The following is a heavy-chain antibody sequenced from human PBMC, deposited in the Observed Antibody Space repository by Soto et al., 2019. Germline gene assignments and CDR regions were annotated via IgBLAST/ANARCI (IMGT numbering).Heavy chain of an antibody. Sequence: EVQLVESGGGLVQPGGSLRLSCAASKFSFSGYWMHWVRQAPGKGLMWVSRVNPDGSTTTYAHSVKGRFTISRDNAKNTVFLQMNRLRADDTAVYYCAKVASGSYDWFDPWGQGTLVTVSS. D-gene: IGHD1-26*01. CDR2: VNPDGSTT. V-gene: IGHV3-74*01. CDR1: KFSFSGYW. J-gene: IGHJ5*02. CDR3: AKVASGSYDWFDP.